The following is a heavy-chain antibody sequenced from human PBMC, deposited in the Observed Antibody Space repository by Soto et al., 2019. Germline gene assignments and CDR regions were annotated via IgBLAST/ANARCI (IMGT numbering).Heavy chain of an antibody. Sequence: QVQLVQSGAEVKKPGASVKVSCKASGYTFTSYGISWVRQAPGQGLEWMGWISAYNGNTNYAQKLQGRVTMTTDTSTSTAYMELRSLRSDDTAVYYCARAPRGVVVAADPGRAKYYYYYMDVWGKGTTVTVSS. V-gene: IGHV1-18*01. CDR1: GYTFTSYG. J-gene: IGHJ6*03. D-gene: IGHD2-15*01. CDR3: ARAPRGVVVAADPGRAKYYYYYMDV. CDR2: ISAYNGNT.